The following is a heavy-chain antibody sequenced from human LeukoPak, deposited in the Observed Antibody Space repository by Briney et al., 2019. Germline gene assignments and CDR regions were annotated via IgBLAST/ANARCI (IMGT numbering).Heavy chain of an antibody. CDR2: INPNSGGT. D-gene: IGHD4-17*01. CDR1: GYTFTGYY. CDR3: ARTRVTTVTTIDY. J-gene: IGHJ4*02. V-gene: IGHV1-2*02. Sequence: ASVKVSCKVSGYTFTGYYMHWVRQAPGQGLEWMGWINPNSGGTNYAQKFQGRVTMTRDTSISTAYMELSRLRSDDTAVYYCARTRVTTVTTIDYWGQGTLVTVSS.